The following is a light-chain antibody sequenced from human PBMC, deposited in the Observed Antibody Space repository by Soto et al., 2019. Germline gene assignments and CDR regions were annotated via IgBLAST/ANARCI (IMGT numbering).Light chain of an antibody. J-gene: IGKJ1*01. V-gene: IGKV3-15*01. CDR2: DAY. CDR3: QEYFQWPPGM. CDR1: QFVSTR. Sequence: EIVVTQSPATLSASPGERVTLTCRASQFVSTRLAWYQQRPGQVPRLLIYDAYTRALGISARFSGSGSGTEFTLTISSLQSEDFALYYCQEYFQWPPGMFGPGTTVDIK.